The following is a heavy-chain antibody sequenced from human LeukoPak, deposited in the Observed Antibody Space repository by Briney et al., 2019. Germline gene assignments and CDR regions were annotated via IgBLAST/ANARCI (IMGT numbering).Heavy chain of an antibody. J-gene: IGHJ4*02. CDR2: IYYSGST. D-gene: IGHD1-26*01. V-gene: IGHV4-39*01. Sequence: SETLSLTCTVSGGSISSSSYYWGWIRQPPGKGLERIGSIYYSGSTYYNPSLKSRVTISVDTSKNQFSLKLSSVTAADTAVYYCARTSLVGATSDIDYWGQGTLVTVSS. CDR3: ARTSLVGATSDIDY. CDR1: GGSISSSSYY.